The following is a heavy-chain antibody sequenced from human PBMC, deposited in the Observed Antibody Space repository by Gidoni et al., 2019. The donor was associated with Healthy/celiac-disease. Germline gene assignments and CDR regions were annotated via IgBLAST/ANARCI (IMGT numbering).Heavy chain of an antibody. CDR2: MNPNSGNT. V-gene: IGHV1-8*01. J-gene: IGHJ1*01. D-gene: IGHD6-13*01. CDR1: GYTCTSYD. Sequence: QVQLVQSGAEVKKPGASVKVSCKACGYTCTSYDINWVRKATGQGLEWMGWMNPNSGNTGYAQKFPGRVTMTRNTSISTAYMELSSLRSEDTAVYYCARGQVQLGLYFQHWGQGTLVTVSS. CDR3: ARGQVQLGLYFQH.